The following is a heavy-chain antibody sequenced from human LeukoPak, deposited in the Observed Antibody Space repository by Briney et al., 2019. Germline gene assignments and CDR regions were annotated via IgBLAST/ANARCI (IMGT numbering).Heavy chain of an antibody. J-gene: IGHJ4*02. CDR3: AKLPYFDWLSYFDY. Sequence: GGSLRLSCAASGFTFSSYAMSWDRQAPGKGLEWVSAISGSGGSTYYADSVKGRFTISRDNSKNTLYLQMNSLRAEDTAVYYCAKLPYFDWLSYFDYWGQGTLVTVSS. D-gene: IGHD3-9*01. CDR2: ISGSGGST. CDR1: GFTFSSYA. V-gene: IGHV3-23*01.